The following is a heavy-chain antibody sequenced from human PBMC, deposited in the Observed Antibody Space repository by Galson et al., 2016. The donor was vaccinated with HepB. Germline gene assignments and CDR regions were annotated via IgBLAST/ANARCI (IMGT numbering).Heavy chain of an antibody. CDR1: GFAFSSFW. Sequence: SLRLSCAASGFAFSSFWMHWVRQVPGKGLVWLSRTNADGSRTSYADSVKGRFTISRDNAKNTLYLQVNSLRAEDTAVYYCATGRSGWDSFLYLGQGTLVTVSS. V-gene: IGHV3-74*01. CDR3: ATGRSGWDSFLY. CDR2: TNADGSRT. D-gene: IGHD6-19*01. J-gene: IGHJ4*02.